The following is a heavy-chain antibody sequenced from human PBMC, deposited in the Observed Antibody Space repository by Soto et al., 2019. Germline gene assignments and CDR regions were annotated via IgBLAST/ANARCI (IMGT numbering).Heavy chain of an antibody. D-gene: IGHD3-22*01. J-gene: IGHJ5*02. CDR3: ARSYYDSTGFAVDP. CDR2: IHSGST. CDR1: GGSISSSSYY. Sequence: SETLSLTCTVSGGSISSSSYYWGWIRQPPGKGLEWIGYIHSGSTTYSASLRSRVTISVDTSKNQFSLKLSSVTASDTAVYYCARSYYDSTGFAVDPWGQGTLVTVSS. V-gene: IGHV4-61*05.